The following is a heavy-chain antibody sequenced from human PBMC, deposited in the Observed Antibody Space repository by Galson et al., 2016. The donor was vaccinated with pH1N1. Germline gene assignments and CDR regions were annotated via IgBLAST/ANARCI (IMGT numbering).Heavy chain of an antibody. CDR3: ARDAAHTGTYYVAFDT. Sequence: TLSLTCTVSGGSINSDSYYWSWIRQPAGKGLEWIGRIYTSGGTNYNPSRKSRVTISVDTSTNHFSLKLSSVTAADTAVYYCARDAAHTGTYYVAFDTWGQGTIVTVSS. CDR2: IYTSGGT. D-gene: IGHD1-26*01. CDR1: GGSINSDSYY. V-gene: IGHV4-61*02. J-gene: IGHJ3*02.